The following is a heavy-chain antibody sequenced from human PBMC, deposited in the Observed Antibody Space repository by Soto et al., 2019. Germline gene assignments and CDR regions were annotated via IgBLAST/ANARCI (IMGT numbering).Heavy chain of an antibody. CDR3: ARGQLWLLY. CDR1: GGSISSYY. J-gene: IGHJ4*02. CDR2: IYYSGST. V-gene: IGHV4-59*01. D-gene: IGHD5-18*01. Sequence: SETLSLTCTVSGGSISSYYWSWIRQPPGKGLGWIGYIYYSGSTNYNPSLKSRVTISVDTSKNQFSLKLSSVTAADTAVYYCARGQLWLLYWGQGTLVTVSS.